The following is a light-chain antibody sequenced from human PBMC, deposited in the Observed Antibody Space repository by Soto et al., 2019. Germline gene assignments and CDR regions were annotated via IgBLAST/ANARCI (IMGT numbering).Light chain of an antibody. CDR3: QAWDSSTVV. Sequence: SYELTHPRSVSVSPGQTASITCSGHKLGNKYACWYQRKPGQSPVLVIYQDIKRPSGIPERFSGSNSGNTATLTISGTQAMDEADYYCQAWDSSTVVFGGGTKLTVL. J-gene: IGLJ2*01. CDR1: KLGNKY. V-gene: IGLV3-1*01. CDR2: QDI.